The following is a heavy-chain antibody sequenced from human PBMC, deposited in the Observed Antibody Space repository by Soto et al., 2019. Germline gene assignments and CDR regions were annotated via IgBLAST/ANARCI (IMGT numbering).Heavy chain of an antibody. V-gene: IGHV1-69*04. CDR2: IIPILGIA. CDR3: VRDKGEIVVVTAPFAAFDI. CDR1: GGTFSSYT. D-gene: IGHD3-22*01. J-gene: IGHJ3*02. Sequence: GASVKVSCMASGGTFSSYTISWVRQAPGQGLEWMGRIIPILGIANYAQKFQGRVTITADKSTSTAYMELSSLRSEDTAVYYCVRDKGEIVVVTAPFAAFDIWGQGTMVTVS.